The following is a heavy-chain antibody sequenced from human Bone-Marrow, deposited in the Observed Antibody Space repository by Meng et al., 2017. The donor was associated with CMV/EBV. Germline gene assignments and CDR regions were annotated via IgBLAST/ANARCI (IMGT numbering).Heavy chain of an antibody. J-gene: IGHJ5*02. Sequence: TFSGFSLSTSAMGVGWIRQPPGKALEWLAVIYWNDDNRYSPSLKSRLTVSKDTSKNQVVLTMTNMDPVDTATYYCARNYGLKWFDPWGQGTLVTVSS. V-gene: IGHV2-5*01. D-gene: IGHD4-17*01. CDR1: GFSLSTSAMG. CDR3: ARNYGLKWFDP. CDR2: IYWNDDN.